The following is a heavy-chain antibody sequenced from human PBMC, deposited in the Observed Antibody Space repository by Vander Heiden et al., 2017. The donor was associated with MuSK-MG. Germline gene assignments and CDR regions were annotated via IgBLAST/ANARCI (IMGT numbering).Heavy chain of an antibody. J-gene: IGHJ3*02. V-gene: IGHV1-69*06. CDR2: IIPIFGTA. CDR1: GGTFSSYA. Sequence: QVQLVQSGAEVKKPGSSVKVSCKASGGTFSSYAISWVRQAPGQGLEWMGGIIPIFGTANYAQKFQGRVTITADKSTSTADMELSSMRSEDTAVYYCARYYDSSGDYSGAFDIWGQGTMVTVSS. D-gene: IGHD3-22*01. CDR3: ARYYDSSGDYSGAFDI.